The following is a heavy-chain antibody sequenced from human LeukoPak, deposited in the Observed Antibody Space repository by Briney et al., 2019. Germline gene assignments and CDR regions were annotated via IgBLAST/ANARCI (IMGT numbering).Heavy chain of an antibody. J-gene: IGHJ4*02. V-gene: IGHV4-31*03. CDR2: VYYSGST. CDR1: GASISSGGYY. D-gene: IGHD6-19*01. CDR3: ARVRRVAQGWSDY. Sequence: SETLSLTCTVSGASISSGGYYWSWIRQHPGKGLEWIGYVYYSGSTYYNPSLKSRVTISVDTSKNQFSLKLSSVTAADTAVYYCARVRRVAQGWSDYWGQGTLVTVSS.